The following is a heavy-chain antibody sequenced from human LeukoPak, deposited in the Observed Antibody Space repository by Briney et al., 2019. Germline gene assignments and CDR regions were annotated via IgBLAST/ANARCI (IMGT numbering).Heavy chain of an antibody. V-gene: IGHV3-66*01. CDR3: ARGATPWGHFDY. Sequence: LSLTCTVSGGSISSGDYYWSWIRQPPGKGLEWVSVIYSGGSTFYADSVKGRFTISRDNSKNTLYLQMNSLRAEDTAVYYCARGATPWGHFDYWGQGTLITVSS. J-gene: IGHJ4*02. CDR2: IYSGGST. D-gene: IGHD3-16*01. CDR1: GGSISSGDYY.